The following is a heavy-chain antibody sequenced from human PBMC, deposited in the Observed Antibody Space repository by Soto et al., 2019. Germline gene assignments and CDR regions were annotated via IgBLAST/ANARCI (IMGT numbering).Heavy chain of an antibody. D-gene: IGHD2-15*01. Sequence: SSSXSLTCAIGGGCIISYYCILIRHPAGKGLEWIGRIYTSWSTNYNPSLKSRVTMSVDTSKNQFSLKLSSVTAADTAVSYCARDGGCSGGSCYSYNCLEPWGPGTLV. J-gene: IGHJ5*02. CDR2: IYTSWST. CDR1: GGCIISYY. V-gene: IGHV4-4*07. CDR3: ARDGGCSGGSCYSYNCLEP.